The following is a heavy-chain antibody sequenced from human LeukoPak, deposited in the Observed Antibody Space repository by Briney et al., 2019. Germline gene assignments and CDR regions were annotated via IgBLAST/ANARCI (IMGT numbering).Heavy chain of an antibody. CDR1: GGSISSSSYY. J-gene: IGHJ5*02. CDR3: ARFTPQGYGWGGYNRFDP. V-gene: IGHV4-61*01. CDR2: IYYSGST. D-gene: IGHD3-16*01. Sequence: SETLSLTCTVSGGSISSSSYYWNWIRQPPGKGLEWIGNIYYSGSTNYNPSLKSRVTISVDTSKNQFSLNLTSVTAADTAVYYCARFTPQGYGWGGYNRFDPWGQGTLVTVSS.